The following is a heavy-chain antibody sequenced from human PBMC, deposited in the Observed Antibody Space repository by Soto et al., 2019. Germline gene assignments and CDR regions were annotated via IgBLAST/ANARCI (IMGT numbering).Heavy chain of an antibody. CDR2: INTNTGNP. D-gene: IGHD1-20*01. CDR1: GYTFTSYA. CDR3: ASLRPVYNWNGFDP. V-gene: IGHV7-4-1*01. J-gene: IGHJ5*02. Sequence: QVQLVQSGSELKKPGASVKVSCKASGYTFTSYAMNWVRQAPGQGLEWMGWINTNTGNPTYAQGFTGRFVISLDTSVSTAYLQICSLKAEDTAVYYCASLRPVYNWNGFDPWGQGTLVTVSS.